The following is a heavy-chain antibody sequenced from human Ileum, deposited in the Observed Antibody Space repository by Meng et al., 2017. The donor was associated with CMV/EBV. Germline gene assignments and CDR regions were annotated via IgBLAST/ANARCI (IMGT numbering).Heavy chain of an antibody. Sequence: SGVTFSSDGMHWVRQAPGKGLEWVAVIWYDGSNKYYADSVKGRFTISRDNSKNTLYLQMNSLRAEDTAVYYCAKGLRGYSYPNWFDPWGQGTLVTVSS. CDR3: AKGLRGYSYPNWFDP. J-gene: IGHJ5*02. CDR2: IWYDGSNK. V-gene: IGHV3-33*06. D-gene: IGHD5-18*01. CDR1: GVTFSSDG.